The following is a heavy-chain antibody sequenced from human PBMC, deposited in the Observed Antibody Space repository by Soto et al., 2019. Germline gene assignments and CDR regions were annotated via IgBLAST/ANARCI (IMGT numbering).Heavy chain of an antibody. CDR2: ISGSVVNT. D-gene: IGHD2-2*01. V-gene: IGHV3-23*01. CDR1: GFTFSSYA. CDR3: AKSMGIVVVPAAMGYYYYGMDV. J-gene: IGHJ6*02. Sequence: GGSLRLSCAASGFTFSSYAMTWVRQAPGKGLEWVSTISGSVVNTYYADSVKGRFTISRDNSKNTLYLQMNSLRAEDTAVYYCAKSMGIVVVPAAMGYYYYGMDVWGQGTTVTVSS.